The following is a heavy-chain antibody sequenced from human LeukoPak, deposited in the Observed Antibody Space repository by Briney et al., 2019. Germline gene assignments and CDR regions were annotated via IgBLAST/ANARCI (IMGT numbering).Heavy chain of an antibody. Sequence: ASVKVSCKASGYTLPSYGMIWVRQAPRPGFEGMGWISAYNGNTKYAQKPQGRVTMTTDASRSTAYMELRSLRSDDTAVHYCARDLIGYDFGSGYMDYWGQGTLVTVSS. CDR1: GYTLPSYG. CDR3: ARDLIGYDFGSGYMDY. V-gene: IGHV1-18*01. J-gene: IGHJ4*02. CDR2: ISAYNGNT. D-gene: IGHD3-3*01.